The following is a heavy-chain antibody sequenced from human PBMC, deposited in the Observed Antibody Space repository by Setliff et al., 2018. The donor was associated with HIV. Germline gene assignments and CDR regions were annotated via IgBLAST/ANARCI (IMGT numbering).Heavy chain of an antibody. Sequence: PSETLSLTCDVSGFSISSRYYWGWIRQTPGKGLEWIGEINHSGGTNYNPSLKSRVTISVDTSKNQFSLKLSSVTAADTAVYYCARDPPGYYMDVWGKGTTVTVSS. CDR1: GFSISSRYY. CDR2: INHSGGT. CDR3: ARDPPGYYMDV. J-gene: IGHJ6*03. V-gene: IGHV4-38-2*02.